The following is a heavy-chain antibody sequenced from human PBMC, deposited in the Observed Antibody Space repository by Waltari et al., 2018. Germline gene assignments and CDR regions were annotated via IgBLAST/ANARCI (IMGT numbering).Heavy chain of an antibody. J-gene: IGHJ4*02. Sequence: QVQLQQWGAGLLKPSETLSLTCAVYGGSFSGYYWSWIRQPPGKGLEWIGEINHSGSTNYNPSLKSRVTISVDTSKNQFSLKLSSVTTADTAVYYCARFVSSGPQGIWYFDYWGQGTLVTVSS. V-gene: IGHV4-34*01. D-gene: IGHD6-25*01. CDR1: GGSFSGYY. CDR2: INHSGST. CDR3: ARFVSSGPQGIWYFDY.